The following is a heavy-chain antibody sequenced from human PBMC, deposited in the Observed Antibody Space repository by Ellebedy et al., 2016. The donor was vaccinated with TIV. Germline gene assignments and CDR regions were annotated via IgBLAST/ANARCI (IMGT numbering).Heavy chain of an antibody. CDR3: ARMETVTTTVWVYYYGMDV. D-gene: IGHD4-17*01. Sequence: SGPTLVKSTETLTLTCTVSGFSLSNARMGVSWIRQPPGKALEWLAHIFSNDEKSYSTSLKSRLTISKDTSKSQVVLTMTNMDPVDTATYYCARMETVTTTVWVYYYGMDVWGQGTTVTVSS. CDR1: GFSLSNARMG. CDR2: IFSNDEK. J-gene: IGHJ6*02. V-gene: IGHV2-26*01.